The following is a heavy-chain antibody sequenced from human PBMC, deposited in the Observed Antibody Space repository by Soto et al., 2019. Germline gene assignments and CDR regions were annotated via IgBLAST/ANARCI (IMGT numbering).Heavy chain of an antibody. V-gene: IGHV4-61*01. CDR2: IYYSGST. CDR1: GGSVSSGSYY. Sequence: QVQLQESGPGLVKPSETLSLTCTVSGGSVSSGSYYWSWIWQPPGKGLEWIGYIYYSGSTSYNPSLKSRVTRSVDTSKNQFSLKLSSVTAADTAVYYCARGLWWSADFYFDYWGQGTLVTVSS. D-gene: IGHD3-10*01. CDR3: ARGLWWSADFYFDY. J-gene: IGHJ4*02.